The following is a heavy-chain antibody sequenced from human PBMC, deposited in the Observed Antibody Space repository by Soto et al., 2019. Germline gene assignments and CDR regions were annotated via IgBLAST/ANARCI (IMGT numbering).Heavy chain of an antibody. J-gene: IGHJ3*01. V-gene: IGHV3-7*01. CDR1: GFTFSSYW. CDR2: IKQDGSEK. CDR3: AREGITMVRGGFDL. Sequence: GGSLRLSCAASGFTFSSYWMSWVRQAPGKGLEWVANIKQDGSEKYYVDSVKGRFTISRDNAKNSLYLQMNSLRAEDTDVYYCAREGITMVRGGFDLWGHGTVVTVSS. D-gene: IGHD3-10*01.